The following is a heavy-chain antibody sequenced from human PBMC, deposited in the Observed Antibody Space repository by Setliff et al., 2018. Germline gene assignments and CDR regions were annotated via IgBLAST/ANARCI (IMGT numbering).Heavy chain of an antibody. CDR1: GFSLSNGYY. CDR3: RFWSGYYKNDY. V-gene: IGHV4-34*01. D-gene: IGHD3-3*01. CDR2: INHSGTT. J-gene: IGHJ4*02. Sequence: SETLSLTCGVSGFSLSNGYYWGWVRQSPGKGLDWIGEINHSGTTDYDPSLEGRISISVDTSKRQFSLKLTSVTAADMAVYYCRFWSGYYKNDYWAQGTLVTVSS.